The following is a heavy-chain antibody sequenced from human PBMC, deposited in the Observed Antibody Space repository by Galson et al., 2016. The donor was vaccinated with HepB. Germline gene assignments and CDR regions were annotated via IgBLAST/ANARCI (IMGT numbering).Heavy chain of an antibody. Sequence: SETLSLTCTVSGDSISTYYWSWFRQPPGKGLEWIAFVYYDGSTNYNPSLKSRATISVDTSKNQFSLKLSSVTAADTAVYYCASQGPSGTYNGIFDYCGEGTLVSVSS. J-gene: IGHJ4*02. CDR1: GDSISTYY. CDR2: VYYDGST. CDR3: ASQGPSGTYNGIFDY. V-gene: IGHV4-59*01. D-gene: IGHD1-26*01.